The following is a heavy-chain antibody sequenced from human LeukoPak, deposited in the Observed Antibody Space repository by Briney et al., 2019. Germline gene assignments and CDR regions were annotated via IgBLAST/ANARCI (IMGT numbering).Heavy chain of an antibody. CDR1: GFTFSSYS. J-gene: IGHJ3*02. D-gene: IGHD2-2*01. V-gene: IGHV3-21*01. Sequence: GGSLRLSCAASGFTFSSYSMNWVRQAPGKGLEWVSSISSSSSYIYYADSVKGRFTISRDNAKNSLYLQMNSLRAEDTAVYYCARKYCSSTSCHGGAFDIWGQGTMVTVSS. CDR3: ARKYCSSTSCHGGAFDI. CDR2: ISSSSSYI.